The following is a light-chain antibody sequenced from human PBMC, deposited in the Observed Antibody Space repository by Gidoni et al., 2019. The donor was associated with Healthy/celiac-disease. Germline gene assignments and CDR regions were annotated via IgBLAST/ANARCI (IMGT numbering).Light chain of an antibody. J-gene: IGKJ3*01. CDR3: QQYGSSPRIX. V-gene: IGKV3-20*01. CDR1: HSVSSSS. CDR2: DAS. Sequence: EIVLTQSPGTLSLSPGERATLSCRASHSVSSSSLAWYRQKPGQAPRLLIYDASIRATVSQDRFSGSGSGTNFTLTISRLEPEDFAVYYCQQYGSSPRIXXXPGTKVDIK.